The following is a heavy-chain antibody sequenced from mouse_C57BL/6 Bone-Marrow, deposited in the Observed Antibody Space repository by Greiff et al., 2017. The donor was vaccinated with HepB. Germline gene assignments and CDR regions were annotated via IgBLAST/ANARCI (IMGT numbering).Heavy chain of an antibody. CDR3: ARPCGGAMDY. Sequence: VQLQQSGGGLVKPGGSLKLSCAASGFTFSDYGMHWVRQAPEKGLEWVAYISSGSSTIYYADTVKGRFTISRDNAKNTLFLQMTSLRSEDTAMYYCARPCGGAMDYWGQGTSVTVSS. J-gene: IGHJ4*01. V-gene: IGHV5-17*01. CDR1: GFTFSDYG. CDR2: ISSGSSTI.